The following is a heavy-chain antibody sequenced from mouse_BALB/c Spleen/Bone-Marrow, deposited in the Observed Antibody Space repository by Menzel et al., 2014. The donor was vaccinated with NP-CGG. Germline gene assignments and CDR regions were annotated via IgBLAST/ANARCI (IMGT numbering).Heavy chain of an antibody. J-gene: IGHJ4*01. Sequence: VQLQQSGAELVRSGASVKLSCTASGFNIKDYYMHWVKQRPKQGLEWIGWIDPENGDTEYAPKFQGKATMTADTSSNTAYLQLSSLTSEDTAVYYCNGNYYAMDYWGQGTSVTVSS. D-gene: IGHD2-1*01. CDR2: IDPENGDT. CDR1: GFNIKDYY. CDR3: NGNYYAMDY. V-gene: IGHV14-4*02.